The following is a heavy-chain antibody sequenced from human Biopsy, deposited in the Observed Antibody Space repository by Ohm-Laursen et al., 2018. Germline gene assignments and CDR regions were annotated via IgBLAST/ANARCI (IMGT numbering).Heavy chain of an antibody. V-gene: IGHV1-2*02. D-gene: IGHD2-8*01. CDR2: INPNSGDT. Sequence: GASVKVSCKASGYTFTGYYLHWVRQAPGQGLEWMGWINPNSGDTNYAQKFHDRVTMTMNTSINTAYLELSSLRSEDTAVYYCARFDNGFDKWGQGTLVTVSS. CDR3: ARFDNGFDK. CDR1: GYTFTGYY. J-gene: IGHJ4*02.